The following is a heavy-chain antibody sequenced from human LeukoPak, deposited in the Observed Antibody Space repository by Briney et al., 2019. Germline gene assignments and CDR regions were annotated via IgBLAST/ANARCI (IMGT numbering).Heavy chain of an antibody. D-gene: IGHD3-9*01. Sequence: GGSLRLSCAASGFTFSSYEMNWVRQALGKGLEWVSYISSSGSTIYYADSVKGRFTISRDNAKNSLYLQVNSLRAEDTAVYYCARTYYDILTGLDPFPYAFDIWGQGTMVTVSS. V-gene: IGHV3-48*03. CDR2: ISSSGSTI. J-gene: IGHJ3*02. CDR1: GFTFSSYE. CDR3: ARTYYDILTGLDPFPYAFDI.